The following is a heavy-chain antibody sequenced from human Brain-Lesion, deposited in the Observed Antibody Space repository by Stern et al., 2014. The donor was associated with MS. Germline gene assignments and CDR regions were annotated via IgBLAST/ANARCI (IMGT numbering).Heavy chain of an antibody. Sequence: QVQLVESGAEVKKPRASVKVSCKVSGYTLTELSMHWVRQAPGKGLEWMGGFDPEDGETIYAQKFQGRVTMTEDTSTDTAYMELSSLRSEDTAVYYCATDRDDFSAPTKGYGLDVWGQGTTVTVTS. D-gene: IGHD3-3*01. J-gene: IGHJ6*02. CDR1: GYTLTELS. CDR2: FDPEDGET. CDR3: ATDRDDFSAPTKGYGLDV. V-gene: IGHV1-24*01.